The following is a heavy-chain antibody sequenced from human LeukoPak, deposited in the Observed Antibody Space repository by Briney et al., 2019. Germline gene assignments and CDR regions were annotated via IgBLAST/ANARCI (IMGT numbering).Heavy chain of an antibody. Sequence: GGSLRLSCAASGFTVSSNYMSWVRQAPGKGLEWVSGISLNGGSRGYADSVKGRFTISRDNAKNSLYLQMNSLRAEDTALYYCARDVPYYYESSGYYSLGFDIWAKGQWSPSLQ. CDR1: GFTVSSNY. D-gene: IGHD3-22*01. CDR2: ISLNGGSR. CDR3: ARDVPYYYESSGYYSLGFDI. J-gene: IGHJ3*02. V-gene: IGHV3-20*04.